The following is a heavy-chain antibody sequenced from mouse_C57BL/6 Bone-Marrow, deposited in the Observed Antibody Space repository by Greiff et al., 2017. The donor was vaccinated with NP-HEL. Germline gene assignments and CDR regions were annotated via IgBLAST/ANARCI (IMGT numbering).Heavy chain of an antibody. CDR3: AREGGLWLRLRGFAY. V-gene: IGHV1-69*01. CDR2: IDPSDSYT. J-gene: IGHJ3*01. D-gene: IGHD3-2*02. Sequence: QVQLQQPGAELVMPGASVKLSCKASGYTFTSYWMHWVKQRPGQGLEWIGEIDPSDSYTNYNQKFKGKSTLTGDKSSSTAYMQLSSLTSEDSAVYYCAREGGLWLRLRGFAYWGQGTLVTVSA. CDR1: GYTFTSYW.